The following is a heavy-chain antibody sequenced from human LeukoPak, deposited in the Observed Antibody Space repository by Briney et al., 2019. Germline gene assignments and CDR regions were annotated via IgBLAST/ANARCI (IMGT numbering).Heavy chain of an antibody. CDR2: INHSGST. J-gene: IGHJ4*02. V-gene: IGHV4-34*01. Sequence: SETLSLTCAVYGGSFSGYYWSWIRQPPGKGLEWIGEINHSGSTNYNPSLKSRVTVSVDTSENQFSLKLSSVTAADTAMYYCARDLMTWGQGTLVAVSS. CDR3: ARDLMT. CDR1: GGSFSGYY.